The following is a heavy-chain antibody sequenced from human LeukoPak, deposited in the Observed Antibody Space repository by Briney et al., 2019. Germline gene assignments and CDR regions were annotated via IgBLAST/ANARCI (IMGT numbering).Heavy chain of an antibody. V-gene: IGHV1-2*02. CDR3: ARDLLVLRYLDWYFDY. CDR1: GYTFTGYY. D-gene: IGHD3-9*01. CDR2: INPNSGGT. Sequence: ASVKVSCKASGYTFTGYYMHWVRQAPGQGLEWMGWINPNSGGTNYAQKFQGRVTMTRDTSISTAYMELSRLRSDDTAVYYCARDLLVLRYLDWYFDYWGKGSPVTVSS. J-gene: IGHJ4*02.